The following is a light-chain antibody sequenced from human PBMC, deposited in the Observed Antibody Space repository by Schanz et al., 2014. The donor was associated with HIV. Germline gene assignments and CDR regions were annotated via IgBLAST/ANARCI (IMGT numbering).Light chain of an antibody. V-gene: IGLV1-40*01. Sequence: QSVLTQPPSVSGAPGQRVTISCTGSSSNLGAGYEVHWYRQLPGTAPKLLIYGNNNRPSGVPDRFSGSKSGSSASLAISGLQADDEADYYCCSYADGGTYVFGTGTKLTVL. CDR3: CSYADGGTYV. CDR2: GNN. CDR1: SSNLGAGYE. J-gene: IGLJ1*01.